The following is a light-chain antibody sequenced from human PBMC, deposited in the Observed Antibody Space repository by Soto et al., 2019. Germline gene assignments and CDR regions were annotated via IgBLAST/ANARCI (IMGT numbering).Light chain of an antibody. V-gene: IGLV2-14*01. CDR1: SSDLASYNY. CDR2: QVT. J-gene: IGLJ1*01. Sequence: QSVLTQPPSVSGSPGQSVTISCTGTSSDLASYNYISWYQQLPGKAPKLMIYQVTIRPSGISNRFSGSKSGNTASLTISGLQAEDEADYYCTSFSSSTSLYVFGTGTKVTVL. CDR3: TSFSSSTSLYV.